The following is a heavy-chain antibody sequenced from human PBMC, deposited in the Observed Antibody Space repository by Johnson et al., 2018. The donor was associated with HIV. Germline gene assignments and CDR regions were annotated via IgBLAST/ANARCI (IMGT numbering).Heavy chain of an antibody. CDR2: ISYDGSNK. Sequence: VQLVESGGGVVQPGRSLRLSCAASGFTFSSYPIHWVRQAPGKGLEWVAVISYDGSNKYYADSVKGRFPISRDNSKNTLYLQMNSLRTWDTAVYYCARGGGCGGDCYSGYDAFDIWGQGTMVTVSS. D-gene: IGHD2-21*02. CDR1: GFTFSSYP. CDR3: ARGGGCGGDCYSGYDAFDI. J-gene: IGHJ3*02. V-gene: IGHV3-30*04.